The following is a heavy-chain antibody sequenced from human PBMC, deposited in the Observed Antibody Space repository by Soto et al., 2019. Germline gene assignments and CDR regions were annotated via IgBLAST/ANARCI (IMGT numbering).Heavy chain of an antibody. V-gene: IGHV3-23*01. CDR1: GFTFSSYA. Sequence: GGSLRLSCAASGFTFSSYAMSWVRQAPGKGLEWVSAISGSGGSTYYARSVKGRFTISRDNSKNTLYLQMNSLRAEDTAVYYCAKVLYYDFWSGYYLGYGMDVWGQGTTVTVSS. CDR2: ISGSGGST. J-gene: IGHJ6*02. D-gene: IGHD3-3*01. CDR3: AKVLYYDFWSGYYLGYGMDV.